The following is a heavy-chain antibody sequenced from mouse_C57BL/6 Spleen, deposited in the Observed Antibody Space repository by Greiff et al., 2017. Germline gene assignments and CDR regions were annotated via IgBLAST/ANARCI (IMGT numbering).Heavy chain of an antibody. J-gene: IGHJ1*03. D-gene: IGHD2-4*01. CDR1: GFTFSDYY. CDR2: INYDGSST. CDR3: ARGGVYYDYDGGYFDV. Sequence: EVHLVESEGGLVQPGSSMKLSCTASGFTFSDYYMAWVRQVPEKGLEWVANINYDGSSTYYLDSLKSRFIISRDNAKNILYLQMSSLKSEDTATYYCARGGVYYDYDGGYFDVWGTGTTVTVSS. V-gene: IGHV5-16*01.